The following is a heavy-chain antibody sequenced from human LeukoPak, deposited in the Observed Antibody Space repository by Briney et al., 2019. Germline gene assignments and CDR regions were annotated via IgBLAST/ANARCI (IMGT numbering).Heavy chain of an antibody. V-gene: IGHV4-34*01. D-gene: IGHD3-3*01. CDR3: ATFWSGYLNWFDP. CDR2: INHSGST. Sequence: PSETLSLTCAVYGGSFSGYYWSWIRQPPGKGLEWIGEINHSGSTNYNPSLKSRVTISVDTSKNQFSLKLSSVTAADAAVYYCATFWSGYLNWFDPGGQGTLVTVSS. J-gene: IGHJ5*02. CDR1: GGSFSGYY.